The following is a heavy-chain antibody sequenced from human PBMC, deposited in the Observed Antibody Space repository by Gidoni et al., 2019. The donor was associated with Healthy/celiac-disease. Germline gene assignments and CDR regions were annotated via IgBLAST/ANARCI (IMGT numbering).Heavy chain of an antibody. V-gene: IGHV3-33*01. D-gene: IGHD6-6*01. CDR1: GFTFSSYG. CDR2: IWYDGSNK. CDR3: ARDRLVIIAARPSYYFDY. J-gene: IGHJ4*02. Sequence: QVQLVESGGGVVQPGRSLRLSCAASGFTFSSYGMNWVRQAPGKGLEWVAVIWYDGSNKYYADSVKGRFTISRDNSKNTLYLQMNSLRAEDTAVYYCARDRLVIIAARPSYYFDYWGQGTLVTVSS.